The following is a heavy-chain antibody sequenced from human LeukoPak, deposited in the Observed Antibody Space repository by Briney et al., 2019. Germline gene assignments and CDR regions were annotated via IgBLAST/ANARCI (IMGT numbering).Heavy chain of an antibody. CDR3: AKYRLDANYYGCTFDI. V-gene: IGHV3-23*01. J-gene: IGHJ3*02. Sequence: PGGALRLSCAGSGFAFINYAMTWVGQAPGKGREGVSSIADSDVSPYYPDSVKGRYPISRDHSKSPLYLQMSSLRAEDTAIYYCAKYRLDANYYGCTFDIWGQGNNGHRLL. D-gene: IGHD3-10*01. CDR2: IADSDVSP. CDR1: GFAFINYA.